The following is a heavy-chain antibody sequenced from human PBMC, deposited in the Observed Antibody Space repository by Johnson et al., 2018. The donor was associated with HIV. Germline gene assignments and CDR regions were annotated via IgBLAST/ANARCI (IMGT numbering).Heavy chain of an antibody. J-gene: IGHJ3*02. CDR2: IKQDGSEK. CDR1: GFTFSSYG. V-gene: IGHV3-7*01. D-gene: IGHD3-22*01. CDR3: ARDTYYYDSSGYLDAFDI. Sequence: VQLVESGGGVVQPGGSLRLSCAASGFTFSSYGMHWVRQAPGKGLEWVANIKQDGSEKYYVDSVKGRFTISRDNAKNSLYLQMNSLRAEDTAVYYCARDTYYYDSSGYLDAFDIWGQGTMVTVSS.